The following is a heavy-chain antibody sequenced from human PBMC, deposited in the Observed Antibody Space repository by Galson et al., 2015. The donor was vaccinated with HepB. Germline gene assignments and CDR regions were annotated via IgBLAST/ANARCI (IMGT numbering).Heavy chain of an antibody. Sequence: SVKVSCKASGYTFTGYYMHWVRQAPGQGLEWMGWINPNSGGTNYAQKFQGWVTMTRDTSISTAYMELSRLRSDDTAVYYCARERPMVRGVPGFYGMDVWGQGTTVTVSS. D-gene: IGHD3-10*01. V-gene: IGHV1-2*04. CDR1: GYTFTGYY. J-gene: IGHJ6*02. CDR2: INPNSGGT. CDR3: ARERPMVRGVPGFYGMDV.